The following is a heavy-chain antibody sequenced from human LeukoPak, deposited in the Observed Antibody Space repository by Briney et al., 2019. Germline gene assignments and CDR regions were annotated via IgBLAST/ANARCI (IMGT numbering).Heavy chain of an antibody. V-gene: IGHV1-8*01. Sequence: ASVKVSCKASGYTFTSYDINWVRQATGQGLEWMGWMNPNSGNTGYAQKFQGRVTITADESTSTAYMELSSLRSEDTAVYYCARDAHYYYDSSGYYHPHNYWGQGTLVTVSS. J-gene: IGHJ4*02. CDR1: GYTFTSYD. CDR3: ARDAHYYYDSSGYYHPHNY. D-gene: IGHD3-22*01. CDR2: MNPNSGNT.